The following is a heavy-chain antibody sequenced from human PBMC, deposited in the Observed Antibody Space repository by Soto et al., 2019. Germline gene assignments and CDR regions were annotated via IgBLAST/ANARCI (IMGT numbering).Heavy chain of an antibody. V-gene: IGHV5-10-1*01. Sequence: XESLKISCKGSGYSFTSYWISWVRQMPGKGLEWMGRIDPSDSYTNYSPSFQGHVTISADKSISTAYLQWSSLKASDTAMYYCARAPISDSSGYYDSDAFDIWCQGKMVTVSS. CDR2: IDPSDSYT. J-gene: IGHJ3*02. CDR3: ARAPISDSSGYYDSDAFDI. CDR1: GYSFTSYW. D-gene: IGHD3-22*01.